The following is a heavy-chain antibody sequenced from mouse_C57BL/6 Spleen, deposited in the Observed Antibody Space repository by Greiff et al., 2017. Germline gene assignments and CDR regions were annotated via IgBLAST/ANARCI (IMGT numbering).Heavy chain of an antibody. Sequence: VQLQQSGAELVRPGASVKLSCTASGFNIKDYYMHWVKQRPEQGLEWIGRIDPEDGDTEYAPKFQGKATMTADTSSNTAYLQLSSLTSEDTAVYYCTTSYGNYDGYAMDYWGQGTSVTVSS. V-gene: IGHV14-1*01. CDR1: GFNIKDYY. J-gene: IGHJ4*01. CDR3: TTSYGNYDGYAMDY. CDR2: IDPEDGDT. D-gene: IGHD2-1*01.